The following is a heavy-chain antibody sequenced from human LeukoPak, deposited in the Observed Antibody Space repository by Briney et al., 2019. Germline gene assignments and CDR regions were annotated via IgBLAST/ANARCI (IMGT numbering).Heavy chain of an antibody. Sequence: GGSLRLSCAASGFTFSDSAMHWVRQASGKGLEWVGRIRTKRNNYATAYAASVRGRFTISRDDSKNTAFLQMSSLKTEDTAVYYCTGRDDHGDYWGQGIVVTVSS. CDR1: GFTFSDSA. D-gene: IGHD1-14*01. CDR2: IRTKRNNYAT. V-gene: IGHV3-73*01. CDR3: TGRDDHGDY. J-gene: IGHJ4*02.